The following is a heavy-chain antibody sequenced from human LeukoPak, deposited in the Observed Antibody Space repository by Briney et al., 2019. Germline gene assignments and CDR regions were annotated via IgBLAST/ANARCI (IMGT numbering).Heavy chain of an antibody. CDR2: IYHSGST. V-gene: IGHV4-38-2*01. CDR3: ARLSGAPVRHPIYHFDY. D-gene: IGHD2-2*02. CDR1: GYSISSGYY. Sequence: PSETLSLTCAVSGYSISSGYYWGWIRQPPGKGLEWIGNIYHSGSTYKNPSLKSRVPISLDTSKNHFSLKLSSVTAADTAMYYCARLSGAPVRHPIYHFDYWGQGTLVTVSS. J-gene: IGHJ4*02.